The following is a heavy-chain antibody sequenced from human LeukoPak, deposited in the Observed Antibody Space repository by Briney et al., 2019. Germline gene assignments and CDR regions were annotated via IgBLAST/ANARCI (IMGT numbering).Heavy chain of an antibody. CDR1: GYTFTSYD. CDR2: MNPNSGNT. D-gene: IGHD3-16*02. CDR3: ARAPNDDYVWGSYRGREIDY. V-gene: IGHV1-8*01. J-gene: IGHJ4*02. Sequence: ASVKVSCKASGYTFTSYDINWVRQATGQGLEGMGWMNPNSGNTGYAQKFQGRVTMTRNTSISTAYMELSSLRSEDTAVYYCARAPNDDYVWGSYRGREIDYWGQGTLVTVSS.